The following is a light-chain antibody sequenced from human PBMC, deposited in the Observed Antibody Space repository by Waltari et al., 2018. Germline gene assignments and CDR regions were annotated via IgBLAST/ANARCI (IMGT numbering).Light chain of an antibody. CDR1: QNVNRW. V-gene: IGKV1-5*03. J-gene: IGKJ1*01. Sequence: DIQMTQSPSTLSVSVGARVTITCRASQNVNRWLAWYQQKPGKAPTLLIYKASSLESGVPSRFSGSGSGTEFTLTISSLQADDFATYYCQHYNGDSRTFGQGTKVEIK. CDR2: KAS. CDR3: QHYNGDSRT.